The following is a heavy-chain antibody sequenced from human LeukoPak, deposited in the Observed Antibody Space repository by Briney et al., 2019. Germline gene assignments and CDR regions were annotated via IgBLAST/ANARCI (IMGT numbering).Heavy chain of an antibody. Sequence: PGGSLRLSCAASGFAFSDYSMSWIRQAPGKGLEWISYISSSGSTIYYADSVKGRFTISRDNAKNSLYLQMNSLRAEDTAVYYCARDCSSTSCYRLWGQGAMVTVSS. CDR1: GFAFSDYS. CDR2: ISSSGSTI. V-gene: IGHV3-11*04. D-gene: IGHD2-2*01. CDR3: ARDCSSTSCYRL. J-gene: IGHJ3*01.